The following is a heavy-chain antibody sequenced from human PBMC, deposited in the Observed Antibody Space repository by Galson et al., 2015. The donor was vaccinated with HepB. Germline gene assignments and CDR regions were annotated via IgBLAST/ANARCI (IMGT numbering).Heavy chain of an antibody. CDR2: INAGNGNT. CDR3: ARAKTLWFGELSNFDY. V-gene: IGHV1-3*01. Sequence: CKASGGTFSSYAISWVRQAPGQGLEWMGWINAGNGNTKYSQKFQGRVTITRDTSASTAYMELSSLRSEDTAVYYCARAKTLWFGELSNFDYWGQGTLVTVSS. D-gene: IGHD3-10*01. J-gene: IGHJ4*02. CDR1: GGTFSSYA.